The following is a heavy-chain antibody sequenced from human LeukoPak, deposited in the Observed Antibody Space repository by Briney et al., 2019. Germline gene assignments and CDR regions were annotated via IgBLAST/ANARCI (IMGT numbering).Heavy chain of an antibody. V-gene: IGHV3-23*01. CDR3: VKDYGPKQLVFFDS. CDR2: ISENGGTT. D-gene: IGHD6-13*01. CDR1: GFTFSSYA. Sequence: GGSLRLSRAASGFTFSSYALSWVRQAPGKGPEWVSGISENGGTTFYADSVKGRFTITRDNSKNTMYVQMNSLRGEDTALYYCVKDYGPKQLVFFDSWGQGTLVTVSS. J-gene: IGHJ4*02.